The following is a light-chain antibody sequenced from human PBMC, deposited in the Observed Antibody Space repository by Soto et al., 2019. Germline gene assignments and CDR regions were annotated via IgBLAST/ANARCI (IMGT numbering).Light chain of an antibody. Sequence: QSPATLSVSPWERATLSCRASQSISSNLAWYQQKPGQAPRLLIYGASSRATGIPDRFSGSGSGTDFTLTISRLEPEDFAVYHCQQYSSSPLTFGGGTKVDIK. J-gene: IGKJ4*01. CDR2: GAS. CDR3: QQYSSSPLT. CDR1: QSISSN. V-gene: IGKV3-20*01.